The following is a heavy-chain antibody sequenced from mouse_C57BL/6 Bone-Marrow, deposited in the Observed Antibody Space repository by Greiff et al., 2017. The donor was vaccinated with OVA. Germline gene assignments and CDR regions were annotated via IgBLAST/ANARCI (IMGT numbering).Heavy chain of an antibody. CDR2: IRYDGSN. Sequence: EVQLQQSGPGLVKPSQSLSLTCSVTGYSITSGYYWNWIRQFPGNKLEWMGYIRYDGSNNYNPTLKNRISITRDTSKNQFFLKLNSVTTEDTATYYGARDCYGSSYGFAYWGQGTLVTVSA. J-gene: IGHJ3*01. D-gene: IGHD1-1*01. CDR3: ARDCYGSSYGFAY. V-gene: IGHV3-6*01. CDR1: GYSITSGYY.